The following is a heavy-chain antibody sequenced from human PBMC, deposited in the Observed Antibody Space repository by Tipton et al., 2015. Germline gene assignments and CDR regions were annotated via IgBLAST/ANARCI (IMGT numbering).Heavy chain of an antibody. J-gene: IGHJ6*02. D-gene: IGHD4-17*01. CDR3: ASRSDGKKYYYFGMDV. CDR2: IIPVFGTA. V-gene: IGHV1-69*06. Sequence: QVQLVQSGAEVKKPGASVRVSCKASGYTFTSYYMHWVRQAPGQGLEWIGGIIPVFGTAHYAQKFQGRVTITADKSTRTAYMELSSLRSEDTAVYYCASRSDGKKYYYFGMDVWGQGTTVTVSS. CDR1: GYTFTSYY.